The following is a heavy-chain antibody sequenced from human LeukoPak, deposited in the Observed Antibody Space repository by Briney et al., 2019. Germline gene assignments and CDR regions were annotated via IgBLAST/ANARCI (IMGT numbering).Heavy chain of an antibody. CDR3: AKVRGLAAGSESFDY. D-gene: IGHD6-13*01. CDR2: IRYDGSDD. J-gene: IGHJ4*02. Sequence: GGSLRLSCAASGFTFHNYGIHWVRQAPGKGLEWVTFIRYDGSDDYYADSVKGRFTISRDNSKSTLYLQMNSLRPEDTAMYYCAKVRGLAAGSESFDYWGQGTLVTVSS. CDR1: GFTFHNYG. V-gene: IGHV3-30*02.